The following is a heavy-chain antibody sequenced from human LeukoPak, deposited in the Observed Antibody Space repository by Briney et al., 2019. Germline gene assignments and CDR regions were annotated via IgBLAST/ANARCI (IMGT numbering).Heavy chain of an antibody. Sequence: GASVKVSCKASGYTFTGYYMHWVRQAPGQGLEWMGWINPNSGGTIYAQKFQGRVTMTEDTSTDTAYMELSSLRSEDTAVYYCATIRCYYDSSGYHEYFDYWGQGTLVTVSS. J-gene: IGHJ4*02. CDR2: INPNSGGT. CDR3: ATIRCYYDSSGYHEYFDY. CDR1: GYTFTGYY. V-gene: IGHV1-2*02. D-gene: IGHD3-22*01.